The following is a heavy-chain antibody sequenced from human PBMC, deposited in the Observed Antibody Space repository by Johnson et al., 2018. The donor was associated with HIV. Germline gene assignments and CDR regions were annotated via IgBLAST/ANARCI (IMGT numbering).Heavy chain of an antibody. D-gene: IGHD3-3*01. CDR1: GFTFSDYY. J-gene: IGHJ3*02. V-gene: IGHV3-20*04. CDR2: INWNGGST. CDR3: ASGAYYDFWSGLAHAFDI. Sequence: VQLVESGGGLVKPGGSLRLSCAASGFTFSDYYMSWIRQAPGKGLEWVSGINWNGGSTGYADSVKGQFTISRDNAKNSLYLEMNSLRAEDTAVYYCASGAYYDFWSGLAHAFDIWGQGTMVTVSS.